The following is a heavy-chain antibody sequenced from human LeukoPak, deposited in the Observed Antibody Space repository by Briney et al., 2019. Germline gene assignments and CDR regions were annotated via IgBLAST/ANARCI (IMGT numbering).Heavy chain of an antibody. V-gene: IGHV3-23*01. Sequence: TEGSLRLSCAASGFTFTNYVMSWVRQAPGKGLEWVSSISGIGDNTYYADSVKGRFTISRDNSKNTLYLQMNSLRAEDTAVYYCAKRAVAGTGPLDYWGQGTLVTVSS. CDR3: AKRAVAGTGPLDY. CDR2: ISGIGDNT. CDR1: GFTFTNYV. J-gene: IGHJ4*02. D-gene: IGHD6-19*01.